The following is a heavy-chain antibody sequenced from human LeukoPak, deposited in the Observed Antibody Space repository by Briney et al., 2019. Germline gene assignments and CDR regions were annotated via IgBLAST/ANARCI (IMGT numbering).Heavy chain of an antibody. CDR3: AKYSSSSNYYYGLDV. Sequence: PGGSLRLSCAASGFTFSRYWMHWVRQVPGKGLVWVSRIKSDESSASYADFVKGRFTISRDNSKNTLYLQMNSLTAEDTAVYYCAKYSSSSNYYYGLDVWGQGTTGTVSS. CDR2: IKSDESSA. J-gene: IGHJ6*02. CDR1: GFTFSRYW. V-gene: IGHV3-74*01. D-gene: IGHD6-6*01.